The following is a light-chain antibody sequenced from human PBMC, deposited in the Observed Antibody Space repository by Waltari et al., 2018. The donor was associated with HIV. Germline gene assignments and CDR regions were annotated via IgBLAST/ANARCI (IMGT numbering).Light chain of an antibody. CDR3: CSYAGSYSWV. CDR1: SSDVVGYYY. Sequence: QSALTQPPSVSGSPAPSVTISCTGTSSDVVGYYYLPWYQQPPGKAPKLMIYDVSKRPSGVPDRFSGSKSGNTASLTISGLQAEDEADYYCCSYAGSYSWVFGGGTKLTVL. V-gene: IGLV2-11*01. J-gene: IGLJ3*02. CDR2: DVS.